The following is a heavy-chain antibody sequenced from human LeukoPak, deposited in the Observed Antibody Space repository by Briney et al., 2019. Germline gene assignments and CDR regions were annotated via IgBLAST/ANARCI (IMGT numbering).Heavy chain of an antibody. CDR1: GFTFSSYS. CDR3: ARGKGIGYSSGWYV. J-gene: IGHJ4*02. CDR2: ISSSSSYI. Sequence: PGGSLRLSCAASGFTFSSYSMNWVRQAPGKGLEWVSSISSSSSYIYYADSVKGRFTISRDNAKNSLYLQMNSLRAEDTAVYYCARGKGIGYSSGWYVWGQGTLVTVSS. V-gene: IGHV3-21*01. D-gene: IGHD6-19*01.